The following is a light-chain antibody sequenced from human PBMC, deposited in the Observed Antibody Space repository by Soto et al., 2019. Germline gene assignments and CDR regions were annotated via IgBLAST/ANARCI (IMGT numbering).Light chain of an antibody. CDR1: SSDVGGYNY. CDR3: SSYRSGSVVV. CDR2: GVS. J-gene: IGLJ3*02. V-gene: IGLV2-14*01. Sequence: QSVLTQPASVSGSPGQSITISCTGTSSDVGGYNYVSWYQQHPGKAPKLVIYGVSYRPSGVSGRFSGSKFQNTASLTISGLQPEDEADYYCSSYRSGSVVVFGGGTQLTVL.